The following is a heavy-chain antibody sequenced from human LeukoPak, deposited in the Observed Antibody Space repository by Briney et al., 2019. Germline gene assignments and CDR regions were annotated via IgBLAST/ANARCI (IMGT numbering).Heavy chain of an antibody. CDR1: GYSFTSYW. V-gene: IGHV5-51*01. Sequence: GESLKISCKGSGYSFTSYWIGWVRQMLGKGLEWMGIIYPGDSDTRYSPSFQGQVTISADKSISTAYLQWSSLKASDTAMYYCARGDWGGYNYMGCAFDIWGQGTMVTVSS. D-gene: IGHD5-24*01. CDR3: ARGDWGGYNYMGCAFDI. CDR2: IYPGDSDT. J-gene: IGHJ3*02.